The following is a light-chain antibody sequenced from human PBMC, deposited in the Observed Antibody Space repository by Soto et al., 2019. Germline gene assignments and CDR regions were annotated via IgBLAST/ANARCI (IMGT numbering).Light chain of an antibody. Sequence: IQLTQSPSSLSASVGDRVTITCQASQGIGSYLAWYQQEPGKAPKLLIYAASTLQSGVPSRFSGSGSGTGFTLTISSLQPEDFATYFCQQLSSYPLTFGGGTKVEIK. CDR1: QGIGSY. CDR2: AAS. J-gene: IGKJ4*01. CDR3: QQLSSYPLT. V-gene: IGKV1-9*01.